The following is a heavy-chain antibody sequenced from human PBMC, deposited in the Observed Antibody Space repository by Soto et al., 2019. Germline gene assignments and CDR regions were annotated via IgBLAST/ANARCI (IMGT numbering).Heavy chain of an antibody. CDR3: ARGDTSDYSTATPADY. J-gene: IGHJ4*02. D-gene: IGHD3-22*01. CDR1: GYSFANYW. V-gene: IGHV5-51*01. Sequence: GESLKISCSGSGYSFANYWIGWVRQMPGKGLEWMGIIYPTDSDTRYSPSFQGQVTISADKSISTAYLQWNSLKASDTAIYFCARGDTSDYSTATPADYWGQGTLVTVSS. CDR2: IYPTDSDT.